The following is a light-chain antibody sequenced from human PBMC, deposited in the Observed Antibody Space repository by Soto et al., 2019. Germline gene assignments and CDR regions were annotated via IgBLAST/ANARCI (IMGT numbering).Light chain of an antibody. CDR3: NSYTSSSTYV. CDR1: SSDVGGFNY. CDR2: DVT. V-gene: IGLV2-14*03. J-gene: IGLJ1*01. Sequence: QSALTQPASVSGSPGHSITISCTGTSSDVGGFNYVSWYQQHPGKAPKLMIYDVTNRPSGVSYRFSDSKSGNTASLTISGLQAEDEADYYCNSYTSSSTYVFGTGTKLTVL.